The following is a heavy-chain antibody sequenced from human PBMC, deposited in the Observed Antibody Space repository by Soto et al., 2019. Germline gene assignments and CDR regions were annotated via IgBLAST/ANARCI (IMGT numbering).Heavy chain of an antibody. CDR1: GFTFSSYG. CDR2: IWYDGSNK. CDR3: AREGGNYYDSSGYASDYCYGMDV. J-gene: IGHJ6*02. V-gene: IGHV3-33*01. Sequence: QVQLVESGGGVVQPGRSLRLSCAASGFTFSSYGMHWVRQAPGKGLEWVAVIWYDGSNKYYADSVKGRFTISRDNSKNTLYLQMNILRAEDTAVYYCAREGGNYYDSSGYASDYCYGMDVWGQGTTVTVSS. D-gene: IGHD3-22*01.